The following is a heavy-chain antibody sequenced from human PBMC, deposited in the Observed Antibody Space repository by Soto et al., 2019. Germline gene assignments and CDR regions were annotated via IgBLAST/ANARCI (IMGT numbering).Heavy chain of an antibody. J-gene: IGHJ4*02. CDR2: IHYNGNT. V-gene: IGHV4-59*01. Sequence: QVQLQVSGPGLVKPSETLSLTCTVSGDSISAYSWSWVRQPPGKGLEWIGNIHYNGNTKYNPSRKCRVTMSLDTSKNQFSLRLISVTAADTAKYFCAREGNLGRWLQPLDFWGQGTLVTVSS. D-gene: IGHD5-12*01. CDR3: AREGNLGRWLQPLDF. CDR1: GDSISAYS.